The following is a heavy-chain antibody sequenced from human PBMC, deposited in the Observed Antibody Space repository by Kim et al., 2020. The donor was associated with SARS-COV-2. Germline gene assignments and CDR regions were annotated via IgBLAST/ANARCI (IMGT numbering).Heavy chain of an antibody. CDR2: ISAYNGNT. J-gene: IGHJ4*02. V-gene: IGHV1-18*01. CDR1: GYTFTSYG. CDR3: AGDPGYYGSGGYYFSFDY. Sequence: ASVKVSCKASGYTFTSYGISWVRQAPGQGLEWMGWISAYNGNTNYAQKLQGRVTMTTDTSTSTAYMELRSLRSDDTAVYYCAGDPGYYGSGGYYFSFDYWGQGTLVTVSS. D-gene: IGHD3-10*01.